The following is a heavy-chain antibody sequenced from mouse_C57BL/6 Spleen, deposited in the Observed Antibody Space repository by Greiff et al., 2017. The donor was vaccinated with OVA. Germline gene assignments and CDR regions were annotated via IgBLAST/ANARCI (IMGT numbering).Heavy chain of an antibody. J-gene: IGHJ2*01. CDR3: ARSGTTAHYFDY. D-gene: IGHD1-2*01. V-gene: IGHV1-52*01. Sequence: QVQLQQPGAELVRPGSSVKLSCKASGYTFTSYWMHWVKQRPIQGLEWIGNIDPSDSETHYNQKFKDKATLTVVKSSSTAYMQLSSLTSEDSAVYYCARSGTTAHYFDYWGQGTTLTVSS. CDR1: GYTFTSYW. CDR2: IDPSDSET.